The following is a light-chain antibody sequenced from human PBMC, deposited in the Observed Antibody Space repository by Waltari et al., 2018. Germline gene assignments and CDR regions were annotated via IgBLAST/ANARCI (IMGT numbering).Light chain of an antibody. V-gene: IGLV6-57*02. J-gene: IGLJ3*02. CDR3: QSYDNNNWV. Sequence: NSMLTQSHSVSESPGKTVTISCTGSSGSIASNYVPWYQQRPGSAPTIVIYEDNQRPSGVPDRFSGSIDRSSNSASLTISGLKTEDEADYYCQSYDNNNWVFGGGTKLTVL. CDR1: SGSIASNY. CDR2: EDN.